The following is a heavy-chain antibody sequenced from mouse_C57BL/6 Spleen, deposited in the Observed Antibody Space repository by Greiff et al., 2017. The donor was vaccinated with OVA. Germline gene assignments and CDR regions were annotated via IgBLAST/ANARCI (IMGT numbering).Heavy chain of an antibody. J-gene: IGHJ2*01. CDR1: GYAFSSSW. CDR2: IYPGDGDT. V-gene: IGHV1-82*01. D-gene: IGHD2-4*01. CDR3: ARRGKIYYDYDGGDY. Sequence: QVQLKESGPELVKPGASVKISCKASGYAFSSSWMNWVTQRPGKGLEWIGRIYPGDGDTNYNGKFKGKATLTADKSSSTAYMQLSSLTSEDSAVYFCARRGKIYYDYDGGDYWGQGTTLTVSS.